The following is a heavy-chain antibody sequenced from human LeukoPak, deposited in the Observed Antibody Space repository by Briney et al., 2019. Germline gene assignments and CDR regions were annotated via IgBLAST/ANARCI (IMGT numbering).Heavy chain of an antibody. D-gene: IGHD2-15*01. Sequence: GESLKISCKGSGYSFSVYWIGWVRQMPGKGLEWIGIIYPGDSETRYSPSFHGQVTISADKSISTAYLQWSSLKASDTAMYYCARKMGCSGGSCHYFDYWGQGTLLTVSS. CDR3: ARKMGCSGGSCHYFDY. V-gene: IGHV5-51*01. CDR1: GYSFSVYW. J-gene: IGHJ4*02. CDR2: IYPGDSET.